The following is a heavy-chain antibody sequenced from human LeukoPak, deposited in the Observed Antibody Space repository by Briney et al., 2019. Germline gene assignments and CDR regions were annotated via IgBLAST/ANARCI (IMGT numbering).Heavy chain of an antibody. Sequence: SETLSLTCAVYGGSFSGYYWSWIRQPPGKGLEWLGEINHGGSTNYNPSLKSRVTISVDTSQNQFSLRLSSVTAADTAVYYCARGRYVTTRGGAAAGFLDYWGQGTLVTVST. V-gene: IGHV4-34*01. CDR3: ARGRYVTTRGGAAAGFLDY. CDR1: GGSFSGYY. CDR2: INHGGST. D-gene: IGHD6-13*01. J-gene: IGHJ4*02.